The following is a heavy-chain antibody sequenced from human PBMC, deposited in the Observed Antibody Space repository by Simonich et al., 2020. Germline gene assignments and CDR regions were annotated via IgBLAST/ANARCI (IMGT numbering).Heavy chain of an antibody. CDR2: INHSGST. Sequence: QVQLQQWGAGLLKPSETLSLTCAVYGGSFSGNYWSWIRQPPGKGLEWIGEINHSGSTNYNPSPKSRCTISVDTSKNQFSLKLSSVTAADTAVYYCARHLQLGPFDYWGQGTLVTVSS. D-gene: IGHD1-1*01. V-gene: IGHV4-34*01. J-gene: IGHJ4*02. CDR3: ARHLQLGPFDY. CDR1: GGSFSGNY.